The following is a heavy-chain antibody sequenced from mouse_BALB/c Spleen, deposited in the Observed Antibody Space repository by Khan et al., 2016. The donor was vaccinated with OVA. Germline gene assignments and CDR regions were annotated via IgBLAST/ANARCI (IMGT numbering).Heavy chain of an antibody. CDR3: AVHLTGSFAY. D-gene: IGHD4-1*01. CDR1: GFTFSSYS. J-gene: IGHJ3*01. V-gene: IGHV5-6*01. Sequence: EVQVVESGGDLVRPGGSLQLSCTASGFTFSSYSMSWVRQTPDKRLEWVATISSDGDYTYYPDNVTGRFTISRDNARNTLYLQMSSLKSEDTAMYYCAVHLTGSFAYWGQGTLVTVSA. CDR2: ISSDGDYT.